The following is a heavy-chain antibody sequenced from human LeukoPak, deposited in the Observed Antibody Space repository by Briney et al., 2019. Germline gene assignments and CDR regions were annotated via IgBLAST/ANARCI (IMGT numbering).Heavy chain of an antibody. CDR2: MNPNSGNT. CDR1: GYTFTSYA. J-gene: IGHJ6*02. V-gene: IGHV1-8*02. D-gene: IGHD5-18*01. Sequence: ASVKVSCKASGYTFTSYAINWVRQATGQGLEWMGWMNPNSGNTGYAQKFQGRVTMTRNTSISTAYMELSSLRSEDTAVYYCARGLRGYSYGYYYYYYGMDVWGQGTTVTVSS. CDR3: ARGLRGYSYGYYYYYYGMDV.